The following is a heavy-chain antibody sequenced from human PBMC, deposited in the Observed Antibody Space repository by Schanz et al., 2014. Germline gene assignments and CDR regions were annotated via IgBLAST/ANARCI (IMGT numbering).Heavy chain of an antibody. CDR2: ISPTGSST. D-gene: IGHD5-18*01. Sequence: GGSLRLSCAASGFTFTTYAMTWVRQAPGKGLEWVSNISPTGSSTYYADSVKGRFTISRDNSNNTLYLQMKSLRAEDTAVYYCAKYGGGYSYGFVEYWGQGTLVAVSS. V-gene: IGHV3-23*01. CDR1: GFTFTTYA. CDR3: AKYGGGYSYGFVEY. J-gene: IGHJ4*02.